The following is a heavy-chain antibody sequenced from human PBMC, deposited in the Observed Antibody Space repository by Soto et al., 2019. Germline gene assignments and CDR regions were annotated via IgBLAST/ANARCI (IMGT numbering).Heavy chain of an antibody. CDR2: IIPIFGTA. CDR3: ARGSPAPQIVVVTAYWFDP. D-gene: IGHD2-21*02. V-gene: IGHV1-69*13. CDR1: GGTFSSYA. J-gene: IGHJ5*02. Sequence: SVKVSCKASGGTFSSYAISWVRRAPGQGLEWMGGIIPIFGTANYAQKFQGRVTITADESTSTAYMELSSLRSEDTAVYYCARGSPAPQIVVVTAYWFDPWGQGTLVTVSS.